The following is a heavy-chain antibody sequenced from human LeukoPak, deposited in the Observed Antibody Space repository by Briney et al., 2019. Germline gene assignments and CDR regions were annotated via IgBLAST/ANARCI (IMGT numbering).Heavy chain of an antibody. CDR3: AREGRYCSGGSCQPDY. D-gene: IGHD2-15*01. Sequence: PGGSLRLSCAASGFTFSSYAMHWVRQAPGKGLEWVAVISYDGSNKYYADSVKGRFTISRDNSKNTLYLQMNSLRAEDTAVCYCAREGRYCSGGSCQPDYWGQGTLVTVSS. CDR1: GFTFSSYA. CDR2: ISYDGSNK. J-gene: IGHJ4*02. V-gene: IGHV3-30-3*01.